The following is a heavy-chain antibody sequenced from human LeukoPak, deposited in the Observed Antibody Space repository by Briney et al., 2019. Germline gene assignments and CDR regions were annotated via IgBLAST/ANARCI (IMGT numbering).Heavy chain of an antibody. D-gene: IGHD3-22*01. CDR3: ARGPNCYDSSGYKTYYFDY. CDR2: INHSGST. V-gene: IGHV4-34*01. CDR1: GGSFSGYY. Sequence: SETLSLTCAVYGGSFSGYYWSWIRQPPGKGLEWIGEINHSGSTNYNPSLKSRVTISVDTSKNQFSLKLSSVTAADTAVYYCARGPNCYDSSGYKTYYFDYWGQGTLVTVPS. J-gene: IGHJ4*02.